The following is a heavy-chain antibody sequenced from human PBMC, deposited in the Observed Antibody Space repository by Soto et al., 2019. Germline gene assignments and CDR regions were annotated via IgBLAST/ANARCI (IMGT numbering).Heavy chain of an antibody. V-gene: IGHV1-18*01. D-gene: IGHD6-6*01. CDR1: GYTFTSYG. CDR2: ISAYNGNT. J-gene: IGHJ5*02. Sequence: ASVKVSCKASGYTFTSYGISWVRQAPGQGLEWMGWISAYNGNTNYAQKLQGRVTMTTDTSTSTAYMELRSLRSDDTAVYYCARDVGFDPPYSSSKLVWFDPWSREPWSPSPQ. CDR3: ARDVGFDPPYSSSKLVWFDP.